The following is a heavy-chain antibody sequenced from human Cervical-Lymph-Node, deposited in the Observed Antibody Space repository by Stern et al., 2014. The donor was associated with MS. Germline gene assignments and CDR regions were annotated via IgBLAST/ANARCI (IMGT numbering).Heavy chain of an antibody. Sequence: QVQLVQSGPGLVKPSQTLSLTCTVSGCSISSSGYYWSWIRQPPDKGLEWIGRIYDNGSTYYNPSLKSRVTISKDTATNHFFPNITSLPAADTAVYYCATTRWDLFTWNWFDPWGQGTLVTVSS. CDR2: IYDNGST. J-gene: IGHJ5*02. CDR3: ATTRWDLFTWNWFDP. CDR1: GCSISSSGYY. V-gene: IGHV4-61*02. D-gene: IGHD1-26*01.